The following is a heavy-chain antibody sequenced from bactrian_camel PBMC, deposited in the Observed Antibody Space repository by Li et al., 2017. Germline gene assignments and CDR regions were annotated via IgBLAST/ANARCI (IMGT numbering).Heavy chain of an antibody. CDR3: VTWDY. D-gene: IGHD1*01. Sequence: DVQLVESGGGSVQLGGSLRLSCVGSEFTFGSYVMSWVRQAPGKGLEWIASINAGGIMTYYANSVKGRFTISRDNARNTPYLQLNSLKPEDTAVYYCVTWDYWGQGTQVTVS. J-gene: IGHJ4*01. V-gene: IGHV3S40*01. CDR1: EFTFGSYV. CDR2: INAGGIMT.